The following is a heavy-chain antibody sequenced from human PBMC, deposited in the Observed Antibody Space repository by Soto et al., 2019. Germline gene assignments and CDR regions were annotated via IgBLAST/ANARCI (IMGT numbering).Heavy chain of an antibody. CDR2: IYYSGST. CDR1: GGYISSGGYY. Sequence: QVQLQESGPGLVKPSQTLSLTCTVSGGYISSGGYYWSWIRQHAGKGLEWIGDIYYSGSTYNNPSLKSRVTISVHTSKNQFSLKLSSVTAADTAVYYCPRVWSGANYGRDVWGQGTTVTVSS. CDR3: PRVWSGANYGRDV. D-gene: IGHD3-10*01. J-gene: IGHJ6*02. V-gene: IGHV4-31*03.